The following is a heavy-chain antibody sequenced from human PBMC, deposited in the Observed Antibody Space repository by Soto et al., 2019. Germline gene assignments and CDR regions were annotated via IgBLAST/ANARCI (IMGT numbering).Heavy chain of an antibody. D-gene: IGHD1-1*01. CDR2: ISYDGSNK. CDR1: GFTFSSYA. V-gene: IGHV3-30-3*01. Sequence: PGGSLRLSCAASGFTFSSYAMHWVRRAPGKGLEWVAVISYDGSNKYYADSVKGRFTISRDNSKNTLYLQMNSLRAEDTAVYYCARSGTFRKLDYYGMDVWGQGTTVTVSS. J-gene: IGHJ6*02. CDR3: ARSGTFRKLDYYGMDV.